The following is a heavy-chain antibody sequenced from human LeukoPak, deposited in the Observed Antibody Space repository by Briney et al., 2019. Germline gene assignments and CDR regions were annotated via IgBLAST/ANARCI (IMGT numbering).Heavy chain of an antibody. V-gene: IGHV3-23*01. J-gene: IGHJ4*02. CDR3: AKSPRKNWDCFDY. CDR2: ISGSGGST. Sequence: PGGSLRLPCAASGFTFSSYAMSWVRQAPGKGLEWVSAISGSGGSTYYADSVKGRSTISRDNSKNTLYLQMNSLRAEDTAVYYCAKSPRKNWDCFDYWGQGTLVTVSS. CDR1: GFTFSSYA. D-gene: IGHD7-27*01.